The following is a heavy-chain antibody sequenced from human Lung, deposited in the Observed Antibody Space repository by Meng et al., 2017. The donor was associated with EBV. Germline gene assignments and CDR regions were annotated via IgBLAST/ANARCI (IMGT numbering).Heavy chain of an antibody. CDR1: GGSVSRGGYY. CDR2: IYSSGST. D-gene: IGHD1-26*01. CDR3: GVGLGSYNSH. V-gene: IGHV4-30-4*01. J-gene: IGHJ4*02. Sequence: QVQLQESGPGLVKPSQTLSLTCAVSGGSVSRGGYYWSWIRQPPGKGLEWIGYIYSSGSTYYNPSLKSRASISIDTSKNQFSLKVTSPTAADTAVYYCGVGLGSYNSHWGQGTLVTASS.